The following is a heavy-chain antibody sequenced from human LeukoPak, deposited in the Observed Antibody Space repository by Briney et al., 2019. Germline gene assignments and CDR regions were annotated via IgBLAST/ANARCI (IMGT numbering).Heavy chain of an antibody. CDR2: VHQSGST. J-gene: IGHJ4*02. Sequence: SETLSLTCTVSFYSMSSDFFWGGLRQPPGKGLEWVATVHQSGSTYFNPSLKSRVSLSIDTSKNQFSLKLSSVTAADTAVYYCARAEYVSTWLPFDYWGQGTLVTVSS. CDR3: ARAEYVSTWLPFDY. CDR1: FYSMSSDFF. D-gene: IGHD6-13*01. V-gene: IGHV4-38-2*02.